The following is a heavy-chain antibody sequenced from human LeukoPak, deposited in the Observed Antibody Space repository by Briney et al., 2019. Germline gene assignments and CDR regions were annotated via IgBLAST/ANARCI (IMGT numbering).Heavy chain of an antibody. CDR1: GGSFSGYY. CDR3: ARDPQDSHRDLDY. Sequence: SETLSLTCAVYGGSFSGYYWSWIRQPPVKGLEWIGEINHSGSTNYNPSLKSRVTISVDTSKNQFSLKLSSVTAADTAVYYCARDPQDSHRDLDYWGQGTLVTVSS. D-gene: IGHD1-14*01. V-gene: IGHV4-34*01. J-gene: IGHJ4*02. CDR2: INHSGST.